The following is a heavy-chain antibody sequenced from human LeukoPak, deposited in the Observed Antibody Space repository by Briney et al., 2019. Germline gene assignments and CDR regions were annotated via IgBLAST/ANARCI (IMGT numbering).Heavy chain of an antibody. Sequence: SVKVSCKASGGTFSSYAISWVRQAPGQGLEWMGGIIPVFGTANYAQKFQGRVTITTDESTSTAYMELSSLRSEDTAVYYCASPADINGYYFDYWGQGTLVTVSS. CDR2: IIPVFGTA. V-gene: IGHV1-69*05. CDR1: GGTFSSYA. CDR3: ASPADINGYYFDY. D-gene: IGHD2-15*01. J-gene: IGHJ4*02.